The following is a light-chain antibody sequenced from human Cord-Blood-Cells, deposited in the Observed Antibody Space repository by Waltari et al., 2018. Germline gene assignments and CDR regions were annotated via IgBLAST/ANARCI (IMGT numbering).Light chain of an antibody. CDR1: QSLLHSDGKTY. CDR3: MQSIQLPLT. CDR2: EVS. V-gene: IGKV2D-29*02. J-gene: IGKJ4*01. Sequence: DIVMTQTPLSLSVTPGQPASISCKSSQSLLHSDGKTYLYWYLQKPGQSPQLLIYEVSNRVSGVADKFSGRGSGTDFTLKNKRVEGEDVGGYYFMQSIQLPLTFGGGTKVEVK.